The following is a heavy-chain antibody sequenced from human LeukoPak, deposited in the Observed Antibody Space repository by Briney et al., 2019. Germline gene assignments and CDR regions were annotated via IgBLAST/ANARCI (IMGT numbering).Heavy chain of an antibody. J-gene: IGHJ4*02. Sequence: ASVKVSCKASGYTFTSYGISWVRQAPGQGLEWMGWISAYNGNTNYAQKLQGRVTMTTDTSTSTAYMELRSLRSDDTAVYYCASGRTGYSSSWYDYWGQGTLVTVSS. CDR3: ASGRTGYSSSWYDY. D-gene: IGHD6-13*01. CDR2: ISAYNGNT. V-gene: IGHV1-18*01. CDR1: GYTFTSYG.